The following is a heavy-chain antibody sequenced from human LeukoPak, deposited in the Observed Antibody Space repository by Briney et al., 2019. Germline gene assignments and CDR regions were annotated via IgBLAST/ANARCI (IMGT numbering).Heavy chain of an antibody. V-gene: IGHV1-2*02. J-gene: IGHJ4*02. CDR2: INPNSGNT. CDR3: AREMRPATTTLVAY. D-gene: IGHD1-1*01. Sequence: ASVSLSCKASGYIFTGYWIHWVRQAPGQGLEWMGFINPNSGNTNYAQNFQGRVTITRDTSISTAYMELSSLTADDTAVYYCAREMRPATTTLVAYWGQGTLVTVSS. CDR1: GYIFTGYW.